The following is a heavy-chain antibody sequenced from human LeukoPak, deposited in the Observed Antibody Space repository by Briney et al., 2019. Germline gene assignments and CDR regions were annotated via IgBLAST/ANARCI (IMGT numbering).Heavy chain of an antibody. Sequence: SQTLSLTCALSGDSLSSNSAAWNWIRQSPSRGLEWLGRTYYRSKWYNDYAVSVKSRITIDPDTSKNQFSLQLNSVTPEDTAVYYCARGIAVAGTSFDYWGQGTLVTVSS. CDR1: GDSLSSNSAA. J-gene: IGHJ4*02. D-gene: IGHD6-19*01. CDR2: TYYRSKWYN. V-gene: IGHV6-1*01. CDR3: ARGIAVAGTSFDY.